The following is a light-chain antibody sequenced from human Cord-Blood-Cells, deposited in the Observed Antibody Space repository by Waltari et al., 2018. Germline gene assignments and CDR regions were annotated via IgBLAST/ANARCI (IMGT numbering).Light chain of an antibody. CDR2: AAS. Sequence: IQLTKSPPSLSASVGDRVTSTCRASQRISSYLAWYQQKPGKAPKLLIYAASTLQSGVPSRFSGSGSGTDFTLTISSLQPEDFATYYCQQLNSYPSFGGGTKVEIK. J-gene: IGKJ4*01. V-gene: IGKV1-9*01. CDR3: QQLNSYPS. CDR1: QRISSY.